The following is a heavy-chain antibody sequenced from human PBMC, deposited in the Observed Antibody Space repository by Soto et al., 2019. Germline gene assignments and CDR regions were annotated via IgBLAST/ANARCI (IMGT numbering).Heavy chain of an antibody. J-gene: IGHJ4*02. V-gene: IGHV3-9*01. CDR1: GFTFDDYA. CDR2: ISWNSGII. D-gene: IGHD5-18*01. CDR3: ASSGYSYGKATDY. Sequence: PGGSLRLSCAASGFTFDDYAMHWVRQAPGKGLEWVSGISWNSGIIDYADSVKGRFTISRDNAKNSLYLQMNSLRAEDTALYYCASSGYSYGKATDYWGQGTLVTVSS.